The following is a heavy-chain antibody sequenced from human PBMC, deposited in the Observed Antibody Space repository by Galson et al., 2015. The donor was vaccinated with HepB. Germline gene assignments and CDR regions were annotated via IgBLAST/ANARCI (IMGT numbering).Heavy chain of an antibody. D-gene: IGHD6-19*01. CDR2: INAANGNT. J-gene: IGHJ4*02. Sequence: SVKVSCKASGYSFISYGIHWVHQAPGQRPEWMGWINAANGNTKYSEKFQGRVTITRDTSATTVYMEVSSLRSEDTAIYHCARDNSSGWFFDYWGQGTPVTVSS. V-gene: IGHV1-3*01. CDR1: GYSFISYG. CDR3: ARDNSSGWFFDY.